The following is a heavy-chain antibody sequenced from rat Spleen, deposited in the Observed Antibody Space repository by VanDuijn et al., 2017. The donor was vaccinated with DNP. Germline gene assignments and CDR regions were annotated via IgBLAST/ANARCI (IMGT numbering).Heavy chain of an antibody. Sequence: QVQLKESGPGLVQPSQTLSLTCTVSGFSLTNHHVHWVRQPSGKGLEWMGVVWIGGTTHISSIFKSRVSINRDTSRNQGFLEVDSLQSEDSATYYCARDGQWDYLDYWGQGVMVTVAS. CDR3: ARDGQWDYLDY. CDR2: VWIGGTT. V-gene: IGHV2-30*01. D-gene: IGHD1-1*01. CDR1: GFSLTNHH. J-gene: IGHJ2*01.